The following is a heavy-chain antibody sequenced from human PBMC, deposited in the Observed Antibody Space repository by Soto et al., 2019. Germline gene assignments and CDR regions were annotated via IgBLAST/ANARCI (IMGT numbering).Heavy chain of an antibody. D-gene: IGHD3-3*01. Sequence: GASVKVSCKASGYTFTSYDTNWVRQATGQGLEWMGWMNPNSGNTGYAQKFQGRVTMTRNTSISTAYMELSSLRSEDTAVYYCARGSKQGVGIFGVVITSPVHYYYMDVWGKGTTVTVSS. V-gene: IGHV1-8*01. J-gene: IGHJ6*03. CDR1: GYTFTSYD. CDR3: ARGSKQGVGIFGVVITSPVHYYYMDV. CDR2: MNPNSGNT.